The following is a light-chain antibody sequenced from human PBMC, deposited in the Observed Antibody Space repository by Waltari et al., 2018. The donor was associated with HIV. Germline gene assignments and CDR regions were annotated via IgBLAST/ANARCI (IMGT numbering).Light chain of an antibody. J-gene: IGLJ1*01. V-gene: IGLV2-14*01. CDR2: EIS. Sequence: QSALTQPASVSGSPGQSITISCTGTSSDVGGYNYVSWYQQHPGKAPKLMIYEISNRPSGSSNRFSGSKSGNTASLTISGLQAEDEADYCSSYTRNNKVFGNGTKVTVL. CDR3: SSYTRNNKV. CDR1: SSDVGGYNY.